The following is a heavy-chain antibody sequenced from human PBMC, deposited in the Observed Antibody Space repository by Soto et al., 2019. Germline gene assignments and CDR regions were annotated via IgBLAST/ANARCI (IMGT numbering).Heavy chain of an antibody. Sequence: QVQLQESGPGLVKPSGTLSLTCAVSSGSISSSNWWSWVRQPPGKGLEWIGEIYHSGSTNYNPSLKSRVTISVDKSKYQFSLKLSSVTAADTAVYYCARGTYYYGSGSHALAFDIWGQGTMVTVSS. CDR1: SGSISSSNW. CDR2: IYHSGST. V-gene: IGHV4-4*02. J-gene: IGHJ3*02. CDR3: ARGTYYYGSGSHALAFDI. D-gene: IGHD3-10*01.